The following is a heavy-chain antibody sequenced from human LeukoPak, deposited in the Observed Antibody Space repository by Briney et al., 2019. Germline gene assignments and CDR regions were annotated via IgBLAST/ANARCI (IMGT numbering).Heavy chain of an antibody. Sequence: PSETLSLTCTVSGGSISSYYWSWIRQPAGKGLEWIGRIYTSGSTNYNPSPKSRVTMSVDTSKNQFSLKLSSVTAADAAVYYCARGSQGRSSSWVSWFDPWGQGTLVTVSS. D-gene: IGHD6-13*01. CDR3: ARGSQGRSSSWVSWFDP. J-gene: IGHJ5*02. CDR1: GGSISSYY. CDR2: IYTSGST. V-gene: IGHV4-4*07.